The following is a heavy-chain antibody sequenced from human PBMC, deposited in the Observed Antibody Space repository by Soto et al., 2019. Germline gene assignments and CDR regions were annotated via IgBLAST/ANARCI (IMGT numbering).Heavy chain of an antibody. Sequence: QVQLVESGGGVVQPGRSLRLSCAASGFTFSSYGMHWVRQAPGKGLEWVAVISYDGSNKYYADSVKGRFTISRDNSKHTLYLQMNSLRAEDTAVYYCAKDSTVVVTAIGSWYFDLWGRGTLVTVSS. CDR3: AKDSTVVVTAIGSWYFDL. D-gene: IGHD2-21*02. CDR1: GFTFSSYG. CDR2: ISYDGSNK. V-gene: IGHV3-30*18. J-gene: IGHJ2*01.